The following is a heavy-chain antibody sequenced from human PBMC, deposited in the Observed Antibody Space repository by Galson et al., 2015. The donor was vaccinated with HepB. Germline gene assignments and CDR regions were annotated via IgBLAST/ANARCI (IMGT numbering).Heavy chain of an antibody. CDR1: GFSLSTSGVG. J-gene: IGHJ4*02. D-gene: IGHD3-10*01. Sequence: PALVKPTQTLTLTCTFSGFSLSTSGVGVGWIRQPPGKALEWLALIYWDDDKRYSPSLKSRLTITKDTSKNQVVLTMTNMDPVDTATYYCAQLSPQNYYGSGSYYHYWGQGTLVTVSS. V-gene: IGHV2-5*02. CDR3: AQLSPQNYYGSGSYYHY. CDR2: IYWDDDK.